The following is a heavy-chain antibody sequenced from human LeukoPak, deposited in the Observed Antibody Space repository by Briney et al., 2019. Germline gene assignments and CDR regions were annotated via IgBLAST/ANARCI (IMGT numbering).Heavy chain of an antibody. J-gene: IGHJ4*02. CDR1: GGSISSYY. V-gene: IGHV4-59*01. Sequence: SETLSLTCTVSGGSISSYYWSWIRQPPGKGLEWIGYIYYSGSTNYNPSLKSRVTISVDTSKNQFSLKLGSVTAADTAVYYCARVSCGSSTSCPFDYWGQGTLVTVSS. D-gene: IGHD2-2*01. CDR3: ARVSCGSSTSCPFDY. CDR2: IYYSGST.